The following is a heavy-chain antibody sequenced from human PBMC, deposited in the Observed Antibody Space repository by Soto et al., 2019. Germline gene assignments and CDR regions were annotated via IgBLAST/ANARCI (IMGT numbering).Heavy chain of an antibody. J-gene: IGHJ4*02. CDR1: GFTFSSYG. V-gene: IGHV3-33*01. CDR2: IWYDGNSK. D-gene: IGHD7-27*01. CDR3: ARDSSSGEGFDF. Sequence: QVQVVESGGGVVQPGRSLRLSCAASGFTFSSYGMHWVRHAPGKGLEWMAVIWYDGNSKDYGDSVRGRFTVSRDNSKNTLYLQMDSLRAEDTAVYYCARDSSSGEGFDFWGQGTLVTVSS.